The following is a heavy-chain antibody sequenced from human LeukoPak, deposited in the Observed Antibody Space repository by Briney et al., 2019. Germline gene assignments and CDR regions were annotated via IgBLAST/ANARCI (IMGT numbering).Heavy chain of an antibody. Sequence: GGSLRLSCAASGFTFSSYSMNWVRQAPGEGLEWVSSISSSSSYIYYADSVKGRFTISRDNAKNSLYLQMNSLRAEDTAVYYCARDEVHYYDSSGPTMTIDYWGQGTLVTVSS. V-gene: IGHV3-21*01. J-gene: IGHJ4*02. D-gene: IGHD3-22*01. CDR3: ARDEVHYYDSSGPTMTIDY. CDR1: GFTFSSYS. CDR2: ISSSSSYI.